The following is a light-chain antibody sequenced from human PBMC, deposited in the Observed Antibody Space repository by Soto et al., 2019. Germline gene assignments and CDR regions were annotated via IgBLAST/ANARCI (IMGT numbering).Light chain of an antibody. CDR1: QSVSSN. V-gene: IGKV3-15*01. J-gene: IGKJ5*01. CDR2: GAS. CDR3: QQYNNWPPLT. Sequence: EIVMTQSPATLSVSPGERATLSCRASQSVSSNLAWYQQKPGQAPRLLIYGASTRATGIPARCSGSGSGTEFTLTISSLQSEDFAVYYCQQYNNWPPLTFGQGTRLEMK.